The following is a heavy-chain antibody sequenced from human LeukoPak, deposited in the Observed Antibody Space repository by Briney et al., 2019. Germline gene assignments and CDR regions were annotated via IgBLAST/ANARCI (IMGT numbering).Heavy chain of an antibody. CDR2: IYNGRTT. Sequence: SETLSLTCTVSGGSISSINHHWGWVRQSPGKDLEWIGSIYNGRTTFSNPSLNSRVTISIVTSKNQFSLQLNSVTAADTAVYYCVRHDGRSGGTMGAFDSWGQGSLVTVSS. CDR3: VRHDGRSGGTMGAFDS. CDR1: GGSISSINHH. D-gene: IGHD4-23*01. V-gene: IGHV4-39*01. J-gene: IGHJ5*01.